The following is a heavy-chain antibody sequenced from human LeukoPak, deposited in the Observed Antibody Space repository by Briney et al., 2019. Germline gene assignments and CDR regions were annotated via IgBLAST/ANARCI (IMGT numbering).Heavy chain of an antibody. V-gene: IGHV1-2*02. CDR1: GYTFSGYY. CDR3: ARDHDWGVDY. Sequence: ASVKVSCKASGYTFSGYYMHWVRQAPGQGLKWMGWINGKKGDTNYAQNFQDRVTMTRDTSTSTVYMELSRLTVDDTAVYYCARDHDWGVDYWGQGTLVTVSS. D-gene: IGHD7-27*01. J-gene: IGHJ4*02. CDR2: INGKKGDT.